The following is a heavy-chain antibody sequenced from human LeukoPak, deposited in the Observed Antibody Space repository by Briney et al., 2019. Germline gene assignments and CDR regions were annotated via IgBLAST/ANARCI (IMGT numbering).Heavy chain of an antibody. CDR2: INYSGST. D-gene: IGHD3-9*01. J-gene: IGHJ4*02. Sequence: PSETLSLTCTVSGGSISSYYWSWIRQPPGKGLEWIGYINYSGSTNYNPSLKSRATISVDTSKNQISLKLSSVTAADTAVYYCARHVWLQPFDYWGQGTLVTVSS. CDR3: ARHVWLQPFDY. V-gene: IGHV4-59*08. CDR1: GGSISSYY.